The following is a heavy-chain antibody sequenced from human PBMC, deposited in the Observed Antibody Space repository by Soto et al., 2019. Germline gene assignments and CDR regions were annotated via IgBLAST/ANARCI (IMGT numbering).Heavy chain of an antibody. J-gene: IGHJ5*02. V-gene: IGHV4-39*01. D-gene: IGHD6-13*01. Sequence: SETLSLTCTVSGGSISSSSYYWGWIRQPPGKGLEWIGSIYYSGSTYYNPSLKSRVTISVDTSKNQFSLKLSSVTAADTAVYYCARNGGDSSSWYGGGSWFDPWGQGTLVTVSS. CDR1: GGSISSSSYY. CDR2: IYYSGST. CDR3: ARNGGDSSSWYGGGSWFDP.